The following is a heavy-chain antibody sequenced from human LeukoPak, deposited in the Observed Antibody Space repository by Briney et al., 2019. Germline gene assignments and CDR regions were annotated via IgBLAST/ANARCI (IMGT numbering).Heavy chain of an antibody. CDR3: ATYSNDFWSDRPFDY. CDR2: IKEDGSEE. Sequence: GGSLRLSCAASGFTFSTYWMSWVRQAPGKGLEWVANIKEDGSEEYYVDSVKGRFTISRDNAKNSLYLQMNSLRAEDTAVYYCATYSNDFWSDRPFDYWGQGTLVTVSS. D-gene: IGHD3-3*01. V-gene: IGHV3-7*01. CDR1: GFTFSTYW. J-gene: IGHJ4*02.